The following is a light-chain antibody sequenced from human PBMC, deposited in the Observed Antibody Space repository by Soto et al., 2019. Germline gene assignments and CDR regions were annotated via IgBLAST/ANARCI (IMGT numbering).Light chain of an antibody. CDR2: QVS. CDR1: SSDVGNYNY. J-gene: IGLJ1*01. V-gene: IGLV2-14*01. Sequence: QSVLTQPASVSGSPGQSITISCTGTSSDVGNYNYVSWYQQHPGKAPQLMIFQVSNRASGVSNRFSGSKSGDTASLTISGLQAEDAADYYCSSYTTSSTIYVFGNATKVTVX. CDR3: SSYTTSSTIYV.